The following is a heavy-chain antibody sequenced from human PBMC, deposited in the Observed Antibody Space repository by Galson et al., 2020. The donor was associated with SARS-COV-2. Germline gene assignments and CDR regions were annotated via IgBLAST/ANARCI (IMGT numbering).Heavy chain of an antibody. CDR3: ARGPSHAPSITMIVVGETWFDP. CDR1: GGSISSGGYY. J-gene: IGHJ5*02. D-gene: IGHD3-22*01. CDR2: IYYSGST. V-gene: IGHV4-31*03. Sequence: SETLSLTCTVSGGSISSGGYYWSWIRQHPGKGLEWIGYIYYSGSTYYNPSLKSRVTISVDTSKNQFSLKLSSVTAADTAVYYCARGPSHAPSITMIVVGETWFDPWGQGTLVTVSS.